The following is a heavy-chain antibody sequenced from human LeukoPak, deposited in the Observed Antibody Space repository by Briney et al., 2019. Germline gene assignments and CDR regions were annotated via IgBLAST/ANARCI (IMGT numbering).Heavy chain of an antibody. J-gene: IGHJ5*02. CDR3: ARRCSSTSCYDWFDP. D-gene: IGHD2-2*01. CDR2: IYYSGST. CDR1: GGSISSSSYY. V-gene: IGHV4-39*01. Sequence: PSETLSLTCTVSGGSISSSSYYWGWLRQPPGKGLEWLGSIYYSGSTYYNPSLKSRVSISVDTSKNQFFLKLSSVTAADTAVYYCARRCSSTSCYDWFDPWGQGTLVTVSS.